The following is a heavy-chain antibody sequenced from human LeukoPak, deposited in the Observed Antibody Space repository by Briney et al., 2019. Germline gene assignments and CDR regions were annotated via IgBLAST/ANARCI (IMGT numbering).Heavy chain of an antibody. CDR2: IFPSGGEI. Sequence: GGSLRLSCAASGFTFSTFAMIWVRQPPGKGLEWVSSIFPSGGEIHYADSVRGRFTISRDNSKNTLYLQMNSLRAEDTAVYYCAKGGMFDGDGYNYIGYWGQGTLVTVSS. D-gene: IGHD5-24*01. J-gene: IGHJ4*02. CDR1: GFTFSTFA. CDR3: AKGGMFDGDGYNYIGY. V-gene: IGHV3-23*01.